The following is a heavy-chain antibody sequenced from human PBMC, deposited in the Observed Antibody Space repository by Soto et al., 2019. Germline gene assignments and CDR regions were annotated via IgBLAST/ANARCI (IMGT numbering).Heavy chain of an antibody. Sequence: EVQLLESGGGLVQPGGSLRLSCAASGFTFSSYAMSWVRQAPGKGLEWVSAISGSGGSTYYADSVKGRFTISRDNSKNTLYLQMNSLRAEDTAVYYCAKDLSAGSIAARDWFDHWGQGTLVTVSS. V-gene: IGHV3-23*01. CDR1: GFTFSSYA. J-gene: IGHJ5*02. CDR3: AKDLSAGSIAARDWFDH. CDR2: ISGSGGST. D-gene: IGHD6-6*01.